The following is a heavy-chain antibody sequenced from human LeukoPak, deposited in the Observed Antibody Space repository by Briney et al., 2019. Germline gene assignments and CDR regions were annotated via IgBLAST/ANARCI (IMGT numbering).Heavy chain of an antibody. V-gene: IGHV1-8*01. J-gene: IGHJ4*02. CDR2: IHPNSGKT. CDR3: ARGHYGGNRYFDI. CDR1: GYTFRGYE. D-gene: IGHD4-23*01. Sequence: ASVKVSCKASGYTFRGYEINWVRQAPGQGLEWVGWIHPNSGKTGYAQKFQGRVTMTRDTSTETAFMELSSLKFDDTAIFYCARGHYGGNRYFDIWGQGTLVTVSS.